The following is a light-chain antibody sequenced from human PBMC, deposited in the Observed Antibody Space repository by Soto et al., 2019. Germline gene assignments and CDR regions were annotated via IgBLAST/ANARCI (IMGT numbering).Light chain of an antibody. CDR3: SAWDDSLSVL. CDR2: RNN. Sequence: QSVLPQPPSASGTHGHRVTISCSGISSNIGSNYVYWYQQLPGTAPKLLIYRNNQRPSQVPNRLSGSKSGTSASLAISGLRSEDAADYYCSAWDDSLSVLFGGGTMLTFL. V-gene: IGLV1-47*01. CDR1: SSNIGSNY. J-gene: IGLJ2*01.